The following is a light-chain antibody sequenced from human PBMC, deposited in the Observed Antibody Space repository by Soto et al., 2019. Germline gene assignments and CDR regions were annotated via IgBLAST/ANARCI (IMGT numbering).Light chain of an antibody. CDR2: DDS. V-gene: IGLV3-21*02. CDR1: NIGRKR. CDR3: QVWDIDSDHYV. Sequence: SYELTQPPSVSVAPGQTARITCGGNNIGRKRVYWYQQKPGQAPVLVVYDDSARPSGVPERFSGSNSGNTATLTISRVEAGDEADYYCQVWDIDSDHYVFGTGTKVTVL. J-gene: IGLJ1*01.